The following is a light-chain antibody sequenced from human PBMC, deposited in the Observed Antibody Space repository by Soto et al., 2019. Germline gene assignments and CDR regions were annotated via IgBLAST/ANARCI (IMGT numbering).Light chain of an antibody. J-gene: IGKJ1*01. CDR3: QQYNNWPPT. CDR2: GAS. V-gene: IGKV3-15*01. CDR1: QSVSSN. Sequence: IVMTQSPATLSVSPGERATLSCLASQSVSSNLAWYQQKPGQAPRLLIYGASTRATGIPARFSGSGSGTEFTLTISSLQSEDFAVYYCQQYNNWPPTFGQGTKVDIK.